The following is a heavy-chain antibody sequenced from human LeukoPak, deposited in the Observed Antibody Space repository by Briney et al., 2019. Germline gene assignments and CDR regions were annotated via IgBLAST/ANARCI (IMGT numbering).Heavy chain of an antibody. V-gene: IGHV1-69*13. J-gene: IGHJ6*03. CDR1: GGTFSSYA. Sequence: SVKVSCKASGGTFSSYAISWVRQAPGQGLEWMGGIIPIFGTANYAQKFQGRVTITADESTSTAYMELSSLRSEDTAVYYCARAPYYDFWSGENYYYYYMDVWGKGTTVTVSS. CDR2: IIPIFGTA. CDR3: ARAPYYDFWSGENYYYYYMDV. D-gene: IGHD3-3*01.